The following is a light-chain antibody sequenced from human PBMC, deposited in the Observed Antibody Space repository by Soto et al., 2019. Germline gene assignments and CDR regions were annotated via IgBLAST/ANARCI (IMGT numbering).Light chain of an antibody. CDR3: QQYNNWPRT. J-gene: IGKJ1*01. CDR2: KAS. V-gene: IGKV1-5*03. Sequence: DYQVTQSPSTLSASVGDRVTITCRASQNIYTWLAWYQQKPGIAPKLLIHKASTLESGVPSRFSGSGFGTEFTLTISSLQSEDFAVYFCQQYNNWPRTFGQGTKVDI. CDR1: QNIYTW.